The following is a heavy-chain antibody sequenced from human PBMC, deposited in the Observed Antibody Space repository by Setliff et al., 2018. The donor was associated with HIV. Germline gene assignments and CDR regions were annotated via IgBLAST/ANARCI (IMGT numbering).Heavy chain of an antibody. Sequence: ASVKVSCKASGYSLSTYAISWVRQAPGQGLEWMGWIDSNNGNRNFAQKFRGSVTMTTDISTNTAYMEVRSLSFDDTAVYYCVRLTADRTNYCYYMDVWGKGTTVTVSS. J-gene: IGHJ6*03. D-gene: IGHD2-8*01. CDR3: VRLTADRTNYCYYMDV. V-gene: IGHV1-18*01. CDR2: IDSNNGNR. CDR1: GYSLSTYA.